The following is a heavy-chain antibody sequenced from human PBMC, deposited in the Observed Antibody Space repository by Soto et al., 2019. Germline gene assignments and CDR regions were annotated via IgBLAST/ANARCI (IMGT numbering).Heavy chain of an antibody. CDR1: GDSISSSSYY. CDR2: IYYTGST. CDR3: ARHVFVTSGTVFGVVYFDY. V-gene: IGHV4-39*01. J-gene: IGHJ4*02. Sequence: SETLSLTCTVSGDSISSSSYYWGWIRQPPGKGLEWIGSIYYTGSTYYNPSLKRRVTISVDTSKNQFSLKLNSVTAADTAVFYCARHVFVTSGTVFGVVYFDYWGLGTLVTVSS. D-gene: IGHD3-3*01.